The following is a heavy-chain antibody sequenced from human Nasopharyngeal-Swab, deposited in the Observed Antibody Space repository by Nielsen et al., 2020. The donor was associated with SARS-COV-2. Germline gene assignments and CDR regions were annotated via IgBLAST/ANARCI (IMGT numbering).Heavy chain of an antibody. J-gene: IGHJ4*02. Sequence: ASVKVSCKASGYTFTGYYMHWVRQAPGQGLEWMGGFDPEDGETIYAQKFQGRVTMTEDTSTDTAYMELSSLRSEDTAVYYCATILSDGWTPFDYWGQGTLVTVSS. CDR2: FDPEDGET. CDR1: GYTFTGYY. D-gene: IGHD5-24*01. V-gene: IGHV1-24*01. CDR3: ATILSDGWTPFDY.